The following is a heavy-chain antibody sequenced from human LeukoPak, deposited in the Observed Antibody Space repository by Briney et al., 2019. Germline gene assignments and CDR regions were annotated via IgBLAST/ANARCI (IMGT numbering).Heavy chain of an antibody. J-gene: IGHJ4*02. V-gene: IGHV1-69*05. CDR2: IIPIFGTA. CDR3: ARGYCTNGVCYTGAYYFDY. CDR1: GGTFSSYA. Sequence: ASVKVSCKASGGTFSSYAVSWVRQAPGQGLEWTGGIIPIFGTANYAQKFQGRVTITTDESTSTACMELSSLRSEDTAVYYCARGYCTNGVCYTGAYYFDYWGQGTLVTVSS. D-gene: IGHD2-8*01.